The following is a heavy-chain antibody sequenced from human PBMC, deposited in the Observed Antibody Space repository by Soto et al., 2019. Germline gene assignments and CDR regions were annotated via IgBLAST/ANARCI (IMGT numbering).Heavy chain of an antibody. CDR3: AGGRLSRDYYDSSYFDY. Sequence: SETLSLTCAVYGGSFSGYYWSWIRQPPGKGLEWIGEINHSGSTNYNPSLKSRVTISVDTSKNQFSLKLSSVTAADTAVYYCAGGRLSRDYYDSSYFDYWGQGTLVTVSS. CDR1: GGSFSGYY. J-gene: IGHJ4*02. V-gene: IGHV4-34*01. D-gene: IGHD3-22*01. CDR2: INHSGST.